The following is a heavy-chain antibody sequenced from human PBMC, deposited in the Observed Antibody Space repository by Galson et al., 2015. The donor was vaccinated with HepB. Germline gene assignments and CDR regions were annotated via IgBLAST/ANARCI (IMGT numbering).Heavy chain of an antibody. CDR1: GFTYRTYA. Sequence: SLRLSCAASGFTYRTYAMSWVRQAPGKGLEWVSSISASGGSIYNADSVKGRFTISRDNPKNTLYLQMNSLRAEDTAVYYCAKDRGYCSGGTCYWDFWGQGTLVTVSS. V-gene: IGHV3-23*01. CDR2: ISASGGSI. CDR3: AKDRGYCSGGTCYWDF. J-gene: IGHJ4*02. D-gene: IGHD2-15*01.